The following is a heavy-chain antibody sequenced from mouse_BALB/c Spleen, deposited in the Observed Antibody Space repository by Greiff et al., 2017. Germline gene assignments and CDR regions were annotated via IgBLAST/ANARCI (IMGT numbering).Heavy chain of an antibody. CDR3: TAGAY. D-gene: IGHD4-1*01. V-gene: IGHV6-6*02. J-gene: IGHJ3*01. Sequence: DVHLVESGGGLVQPGGSMKLSCVASGFTFSNYWMNWVRQSPEKGLEWVAEIRLKSNNYATHYAESVKGRFTISRDDSKSSVYLQMNNLRAEDTGIYYCTAGAYWGQGTLVTVSA. CDR2: IRLKSNNYAT. CDR1: GFTFSNYW.